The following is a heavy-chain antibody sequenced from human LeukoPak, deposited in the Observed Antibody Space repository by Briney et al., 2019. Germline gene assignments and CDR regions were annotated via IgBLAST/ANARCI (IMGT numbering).Heavy chain of an antibody. CDR2: IYYSGNT. CDR1: GGSISTYY. CDR3: ARVGGYSYGIFDY. D-gene: IGHD5-18*01. Sequence: PSETLSLTCTVSGGSISTYYWSWIRQPPGKGLEWVAYIYYSGNTNYNPSLKSRVTISVDTSKNQFSLKLSSVTAADTAVYYCARVGGYSYGIFDYWGQGTLVTVSP. V-gene: IGHV4-59*01. J-gene: IGHJ4*02.